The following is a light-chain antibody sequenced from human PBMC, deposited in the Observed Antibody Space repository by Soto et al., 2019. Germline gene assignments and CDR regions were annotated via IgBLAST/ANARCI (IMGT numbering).Light chain of an antibody. CDR3: QQYKNYPLT. CDR2: KAS. CDR1: QSISSW. V-gene: IGKV1-5*03. Sequence: DIQMTQSPSTLSASVGDRVTITCRASQSISSWLAWYQQKPGKAPKLLIYKASSLESGVPSRFSGSGSGTEFTLTISSLQPDDFATYYCQQYKNYPLTFGGGTKVEIK. J-gene: IGKJ4*01.